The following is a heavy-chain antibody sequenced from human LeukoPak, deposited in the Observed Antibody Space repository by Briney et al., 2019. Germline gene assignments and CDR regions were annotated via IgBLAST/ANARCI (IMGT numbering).Heavy chain of an antibody. J-gene: IGHJ4*02. V-gene: IGHV3-30*18. CDR3: AKEYGSGWSYFDY. D-gene: IGHD6-19*01. Sequence: GGSLRLSCAASGFTFSSYGMHWVRQAPGKGLEWVAVISYDGSNKYYADSVKGRFTISRDNSKNTLYLQMNSLRAEDTAVYYWAKEYGSGWSYFDYGARGTLVPVPS. CDR1: GFTFSSYG. CDR2: ISYDGSNK.